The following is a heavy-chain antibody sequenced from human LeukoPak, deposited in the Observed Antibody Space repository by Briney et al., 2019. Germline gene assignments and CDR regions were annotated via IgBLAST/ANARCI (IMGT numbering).Heavy chain of an antibody. J-gene: IGHJ4*02. CDR3: ATSSDTAMVFDY. CDR2: INHSGST. V-gene: IGHV4-34*01. CDR1: GGSFSGYY. Sequence: SETLSLTCAVYGGSFSGYYWSWIRQPPGKGLEWIGEINHSGSTNYNPSLKSRVTISVDTSKNQFSLKLYSVTAADTAVYYCATSSDTAMVFDYWGQGTLVTVSS. D-gene: IGHD5-18*01.